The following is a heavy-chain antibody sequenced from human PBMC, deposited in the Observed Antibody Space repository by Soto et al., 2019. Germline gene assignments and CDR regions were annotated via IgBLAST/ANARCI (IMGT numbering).Heavy chain of an antibody. CDR2: ISNDERIQ. J-gene: IGHJ5*01. Sequence: GGSLRLSCTSSTISINVHGIQWVRQAPAKGLAWVAFISNDERIQYYADSLKGRFTTSRDYSKNTVDPQMNSLRNEETAVYSCARAIWSGGYTWFDSCGPGTLLTV. CDR1: TISINVHG. V-gene: IGHV3-30*03. D-gene: IGHD3-3*01. CDR3: ARAIWSGGYTWFDS.